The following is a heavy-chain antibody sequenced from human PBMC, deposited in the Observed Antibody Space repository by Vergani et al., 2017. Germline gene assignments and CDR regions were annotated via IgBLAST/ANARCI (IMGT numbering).Heavy chain of an antibody. V-gene: IGHV3-30*03. CDR2: ISYDGSNK. D-gene: IGHD1-26*01. Sequence: QVQLVESGGGVVQPGRSLRLSCAASGFTFSSYGMHWVRQAPGKGLEWVAVISYDGSNKYYADSVTGRFTISRDNSKNTLYLQINSLRAEDTAVYYCATPYYRGHYYYYYYMDVWGKGTTVTVSS. J-gene: IGHJ6*03. CDR3: ATPYYRGHYYYYYYMDV. CDR1: GFTFSSYG.